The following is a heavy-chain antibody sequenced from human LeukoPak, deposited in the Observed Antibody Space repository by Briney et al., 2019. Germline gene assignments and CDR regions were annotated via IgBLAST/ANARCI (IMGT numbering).Heavy chain of an antibody. J-gene: IGHJ6*03. CDR3: AKGSDDSTGYYYRYYYYYMDV. CDR1: GFTFSSYE. Sequence: GGSLRLSCAASGFTFSSYEMNWVRQAPGKGLERVSYISSSGSTIYYADSVKGRFTISRDNSKNSLYLQMNSLRAEDTAVYYCAKGSDDSTGYYYRYYYYYMDVWGKGTTVTVSS. D-gene: IGHD3-22*01. CDR2: ISSSGSTI. V-gene: IGHV3-48*03.